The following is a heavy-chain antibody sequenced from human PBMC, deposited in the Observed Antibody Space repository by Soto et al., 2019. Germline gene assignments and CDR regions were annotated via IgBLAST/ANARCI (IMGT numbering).Heavy chain of an antibody. D-gene: IGHD6-19*01. Sequence: SATRSLTCTVSGGSISSSSYYWGWIHHPPGKGLEWIGSIYYSGSTYYNPSLKGRVTISVDTSKNQFSLKLSSVTAADTAVYYCARTRTIWQWLAPVYYGMEVWGKGTTVDVSA. V-gene: IGHV4-39*01. CDR1: GGSISSSSYY. CDR2: IYYSGST. CDR3: ARTRTIWQWLAPVYYGMEV. J-gene: IGHJ6*04.